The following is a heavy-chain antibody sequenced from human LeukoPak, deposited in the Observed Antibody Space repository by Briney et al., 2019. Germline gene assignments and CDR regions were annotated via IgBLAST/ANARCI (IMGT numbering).Heavy chain of an antibody. J-gene: IGHJ6*02. Sequence: ASVTVSCKASGYTFTGYYMHWVRQAPGQGLEWMGWINPNSGGTNYAQKFQGRVTMTRDTSISTAYMELSRLRSDDTAVYYCARYDLTYYYDTSGYLRYYGMDVWGQGTTVTVSS. D-gene: IGHD3-22*01. CDR3: ARYDLTYYYDTSGYLRYYGMDV. CDR1: GYTFTGYY. V-gene: IGHV1-2*02. CDR2: INPNSGGT.